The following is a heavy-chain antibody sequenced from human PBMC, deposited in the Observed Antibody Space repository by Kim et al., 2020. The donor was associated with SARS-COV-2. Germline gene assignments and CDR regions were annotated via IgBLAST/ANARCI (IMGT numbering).Heavy chain of an antibody. CDR2: GNT. J-gene: IGHJ4*02. V-gene: IGHV4-34*01. CDR3: ARTYYGFDY. Sequence: GNTNYPPPPKSRVTISVDPSKKQISLKLFSVTAADTAFYYCARTYYGFDYWGQGTLVTVSS. D-gene: IGHD3-22*01.